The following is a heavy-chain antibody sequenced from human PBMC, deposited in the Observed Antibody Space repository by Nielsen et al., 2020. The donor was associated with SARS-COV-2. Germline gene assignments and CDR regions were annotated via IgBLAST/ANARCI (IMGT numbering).Heavy chain of an antibody. V-gene: IGHV2-70*11. J-gene: IGHJ4*02. D-gene: IGHD6-19*01. CDR2: IDWDDDK. Sequence: SGPTLVKPTQTLTLTCTFSGFSLRTSGMCVIWIRQPPGKSLEWLARIDWDDDKYYTTSLNTRITISKDTSKKQVVLTMTNMDPLDTATYYCARTFVAVAGTALDYWGQGTLVTVSS. CDR1: GFSLRTSGMC. CDR3: ARTFVAVAGTALDY.